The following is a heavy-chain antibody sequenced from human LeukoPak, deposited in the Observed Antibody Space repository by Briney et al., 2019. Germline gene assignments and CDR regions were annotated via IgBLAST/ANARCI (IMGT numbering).Heavy chain of an antibody. D-gene: IGHD3-10*01. J-gene: IGHJ4*02. V-gene: IGHV4-59*01. Sequence: SETLSLTCTVSGGSISSYYWSWIRQPPGKGLEWIGYIYYSGSTNYNPSLKSRVTISVDTSKNQFSLKLSSVTAADTAVYYCARWFNWSVGFDYWGQGTLVTVSS. CDR1: GGSISSYY. CDR2: IYYSGST. CDR3: ARWFNWSVGFDY.